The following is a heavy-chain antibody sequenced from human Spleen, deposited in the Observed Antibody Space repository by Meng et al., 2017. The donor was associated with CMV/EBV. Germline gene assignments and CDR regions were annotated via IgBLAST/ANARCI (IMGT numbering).Heavy chain of an antibody. CDR3: ARDSAYDSIDPLPDY. V-gene: IGHV3-30*04. CDR1: GFAFSSYA. D-gene: IGHD3-22*01. Sequence: SGFAFSSYAMPWVRQTPGKGLEWVAIISYDGSTKSYAVSVQCQFTISRDNSTSTLYLQLNSLRAEDTAVYYCARDSAYDSIDPLPDYWGQGTLVTVSS. J-gene: IGHJ4*02. CDR2: ISYDGSTK.